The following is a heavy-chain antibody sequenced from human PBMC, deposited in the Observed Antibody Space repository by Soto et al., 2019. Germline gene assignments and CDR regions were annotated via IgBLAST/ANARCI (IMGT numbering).Heavy chain of an antibody. J-gene: IGHJ6*02. D-gene: IGHD3-10*01. CDR2: IWYDGSNK. CDR3: ARDRVVRGVKDYYYYYGMDV. Sequence: QVQLVESGGGVVQPGRSLRLSCAASGFTFSSYGMHWVRQAPGKGLEWVAVIWYDGSNKYYADSVKGRFTISRDNSKNTLYLQMNSLRAEDTAVYYCARDRVVRGVKDYYYYYGMDVWGQGTTVTVSS. V-gene: IGHV3-33*01. CDR1: GFTFSSYG.